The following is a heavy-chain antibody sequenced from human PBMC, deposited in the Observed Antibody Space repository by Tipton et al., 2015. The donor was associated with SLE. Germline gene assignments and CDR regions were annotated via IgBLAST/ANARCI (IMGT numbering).Heavy chain of an antibody. Sequence: SLRLSCAASGFTFSDYWMTWVRQAPGKGLEWVANINQDGSEKYLVDSVKGRFTISRGNAHTTHLQMNSLRAEDTAVHYCERDVGIVEDGMSWFDHFGQGTLVTFPS. V-gene: IGHV3-7*01. CDR1: GFTFSDYW. CDR3: ERDVGIVEDGMSWFDH. CDR2: INQDGSEK. J-gene: IGHJ5*02. D-gene: IGHD2-15*01.